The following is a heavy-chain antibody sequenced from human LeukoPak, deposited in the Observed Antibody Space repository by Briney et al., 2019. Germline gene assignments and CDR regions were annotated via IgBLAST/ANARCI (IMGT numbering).Heavy chain of an antibody. Sequence: SETLSLTCTVSGGSISSSSYYWSWIRQPAGKGLEWIGRIYTSGSTNYNPSLKSRVTMSVDTSKNQFSLKLSSVTAADTAVYYCARDYGDGTGDYYYYGMDVWGQGTTVTVSS. CDR1: GGSISSSSYY. CDR3: ARDYGDGTGDYYYYGMDV. CDR2: IYTSGST. V-gene: IGHV4-61*02. D-gene: IGHD4-17*01. J-gene: IGHJ6*02.